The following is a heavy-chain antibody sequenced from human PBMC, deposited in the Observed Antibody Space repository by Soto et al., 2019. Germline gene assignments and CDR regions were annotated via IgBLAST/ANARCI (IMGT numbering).Heavy chain of an antibody. CDR3: AREREDFWSGHGYYYYGMDV. V-gene: IGHV3-33*01. J-gene: IGHJ6*02. D-gene: IGHD3-3*01. CDR1: GFTFSSYG. CDR2: IWYDGSNK. Sequence: GGSLRLSCAASGFTFSSYGMHWVRQAPGKGLEWVAVIWYDGSNKYYADSVKGRFTISRDNSKNTLYLQMNSLRAEDTAVYYCAREREDFWSGHGYYYYGMDVWGQGTTVTVSS.